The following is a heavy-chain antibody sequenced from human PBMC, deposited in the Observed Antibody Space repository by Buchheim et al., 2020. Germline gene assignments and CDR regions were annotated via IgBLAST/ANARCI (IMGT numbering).Heavy chain of an antibody. Sequence: QIPLKESSPALVKPTQTLTLTCTFSGFSLSTSGVGVGWIRQPPGRALEWLALIYWDDDKRYSPSLKSRLTITKDTSKNQVVLTLTNMDPVDTATYYCAHTNLYDSGGYWFDYWGQGT. CDR3: AHTNLYDSGGYWFDY. D-gene: IGHD3-22*01. CDR2: IYWDDDK. V-gene: IGHV2-5*02. J-gene: IGHJ4*02. CDR1: GFSLSTSGVG.